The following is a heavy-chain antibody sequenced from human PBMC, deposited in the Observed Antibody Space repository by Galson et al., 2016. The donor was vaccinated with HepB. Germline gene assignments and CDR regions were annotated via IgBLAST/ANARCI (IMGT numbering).Heavy chain of an antibody. Sequence: SLRLSCAASGFTFSSYSVNWVRQAPGKGLEWVSLISGSGGSTYYADSVKGRFTISRDNSKNTLYLQMNRLRAEDTAVYYCAKVVGRFGTGGDAFDIWGQGTMVTVSS. J-gene: IGHJ3*02. D-gene: IGHD3-10*01. V-gene: IGHV3-23*01. CDR3: AKVVGRFGTGGDAFDI. CDR2: ISGSGGST. CDR1: GFTFSSYS.